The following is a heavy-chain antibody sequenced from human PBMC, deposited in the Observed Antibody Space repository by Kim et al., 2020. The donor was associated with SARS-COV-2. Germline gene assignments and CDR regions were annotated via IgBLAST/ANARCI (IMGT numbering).Heavy chain of an antibody. CDR2: TM. V-gene: IGHV3-48*03. CDR3: AGSGTDAFDI. Sequence: TMEYADFVKGRFTISRDNAKKSLYLHMNSLRVDDTAVYYCAGSGTDAFDIWGQGTMVTVSS. J-gene: IGHJ3*02.